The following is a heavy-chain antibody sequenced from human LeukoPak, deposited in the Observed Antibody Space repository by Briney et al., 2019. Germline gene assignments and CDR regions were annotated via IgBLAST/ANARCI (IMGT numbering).Heavy chain of an antibody. J-gene: IGHJ3*02. V-gene: IGHV3-23*01. CDR1: GFTFSIYA. D-gene: IGHD3-10*01. Sequence: GGSLRLYCAASGFTFSIYAMSWVRQAPGKGLEWVSGISGSGGSTYYADSVKGRFTISRDNSKNTLYLQMNSLRAEDTAIFYCATNYYGSGSPADAFDIWGQGTVVTVSS. CDR2: ISGSGGST. CDR3: ATNYYGSGSPADAFDI.